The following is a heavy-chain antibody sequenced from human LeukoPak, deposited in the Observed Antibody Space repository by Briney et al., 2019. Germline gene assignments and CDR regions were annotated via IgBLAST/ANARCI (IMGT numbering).Heavy chain of an antibody. D-gene: IGHD3-22*01. V-gene: IGHV4-59*01. CDR3: ARFRRPTKYYYDSSGNNLAFDI. CDR2: IYYSGST. CDR1: GGSISSYY. J-gene: IGHJ3*02. Sequence: SETLSLTCTVSGGSISSYYWSWIRQPPGKGLEWIGYIYYSGSTNYNPSLKSRVTISVDTSKNQFSLKLSSVTTADTAVYYCARFRRPTKYYYDSSGNNLAFDIWGQGTMVTVSS.